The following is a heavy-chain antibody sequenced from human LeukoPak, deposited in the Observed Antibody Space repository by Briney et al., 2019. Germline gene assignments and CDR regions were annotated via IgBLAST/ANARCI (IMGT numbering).Heavy chain of an antibody. Sequence: AAVKVSCKASGYTFTSYGISWVRQAPGQGLGWMGWISAYNGNTNYAQKLQGRVTMTTDTSTSTAYMELRSLRSDDTAVYYCARDGRKDYYYYYGMDVWGQGTTVTVSS. J-gene: IGHJ6*02. V-gene: IGHV1-18*01. CDR3: ARDGRKDYYYYYGMDV. CDR2: ISAYNGNT. D-gene: IGHD3/OR15-3a*01. CDR1: GYTFTSYG.